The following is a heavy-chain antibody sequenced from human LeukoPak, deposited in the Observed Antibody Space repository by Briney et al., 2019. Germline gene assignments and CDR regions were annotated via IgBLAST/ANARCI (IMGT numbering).Heavy chain of an antibody. Sequence: GGSRRLSCAASGFTFSSYEMNWVRQAPGKGLEWVAGISNDGSNKYYADSVKGRFTISRDNSKNTLYMQMDSLRAEDTAVYYCAKGLSGSHYGIFDYWGQGTLVTVSS. CDR3: AKGLSGSHYGIFDY. CDR1: GFTFSSYE. V-gene: IGHV3-30*18. J-gene: IGHJ4*02. D-gene: IGHD3-10*01. CDR2: ISNDGSNK.